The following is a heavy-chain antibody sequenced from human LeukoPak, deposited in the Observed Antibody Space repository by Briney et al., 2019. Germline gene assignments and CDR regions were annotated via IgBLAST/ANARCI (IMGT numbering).Heavy chain of an antibody. Sequence: GGSLRLSCAASGFTFSDYWIHWVRQAPGKGLVWVSRINTDGTSTTYADSVKGRFTISRDNAKNTLHLQMDSLTVEDTAVYYCAVSNWMDPWGQGTLVTVSS. V-gene: IGHV3-74*01. CDR2: INTDGTST. J-gene: IGHJ5*02. CDR3: AVSNWMDP. CDR1: GFTFSDYW.